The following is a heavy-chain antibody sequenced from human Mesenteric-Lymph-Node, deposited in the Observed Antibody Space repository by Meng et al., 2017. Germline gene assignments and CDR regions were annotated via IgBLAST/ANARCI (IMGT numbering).Heavy chain of an antibody. CDR1: GVSSSSKFR. V-gene: IGHV4-4*03. D-gene: IGHD1-26*01. CDR3: ARGKQDAWELLAY. J-gene: IGHJ4*02. Sequence: QLQAPGPERVKPQGTLLFSWGVAGVSSSSKFRRTWVRQPPGKGLVWIGDIDDSGSTNYNPSLNSRISISLDKSKNHFSLKVNSVTAADTAVYYCARGKQDAWELLAYWGQGALVTVSS. CDR2: IDDSGST.